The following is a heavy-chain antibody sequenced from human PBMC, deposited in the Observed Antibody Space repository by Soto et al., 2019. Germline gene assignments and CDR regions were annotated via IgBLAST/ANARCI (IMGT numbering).Heavy chain of an antibody. CDR2: ISSSGSTI. J-gene: IGHJ4*02. CDR1: GFTFSDYY. Sequence: GESLRLSCAASGFTFSDYYMSWIRQAPGKGLEWVSYISSSGSTIYYADSVKGRFTISRDNAKNSLYLQMNSLRAEDTAVYYCARGPYDYVWGSNPPHFDYWGQGTLVTVSS. D-gene: IGHD3-16*02. CDR3: ARGPYDYVWGSNPPHFDY. V-gene: IGHV3-11*01.